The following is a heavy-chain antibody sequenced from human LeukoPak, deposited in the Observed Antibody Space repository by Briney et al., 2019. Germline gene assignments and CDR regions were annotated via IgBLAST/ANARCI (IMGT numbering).Heavy chain of an antibody. CDR3: ARDRGGSAFDI. Sequence: GVSLRLSCAPSGFTFRSYWMHWVRQAPGKGLVWVSRINSDGSSTSYADSVKGRFTISRDNAKNTLYLQMNSLRAEDTAVYHCARDRGGSAFDILGQGTMVTVSS. CDR2: INSDGSST. CDR1: GFTFRSYW. D-gene: IGHD3-10*01. J-gene: IGHJ3*02. V-gene: IGHV3-74*01.